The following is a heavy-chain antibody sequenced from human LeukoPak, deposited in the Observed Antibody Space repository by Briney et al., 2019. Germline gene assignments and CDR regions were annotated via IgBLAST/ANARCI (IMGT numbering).Heavy chain of an antibody. CDR2: IYYSGST. V-gene: IGHV4-59*01. CDR3: ARDGGIMGATPYFDY. Sequence: SETLSLTCTVSGGSISSYYWSWIRQPPGKGLEWIGYIYYSGSTNYNPSLKSRVTISVDTSKNQFSLKLSSVTAADTAVYYCARDGGIMGATPYFDYWGQGTLVTVSS. J-gene: IGHJ4*02. D-gene: IGHD1-26*01. CDR1: GGSISSYY.